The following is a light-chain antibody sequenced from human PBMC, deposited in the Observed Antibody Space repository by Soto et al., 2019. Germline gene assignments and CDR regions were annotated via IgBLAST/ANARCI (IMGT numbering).Light chain of an antibody. J-gene: IGLJ1*01. CDR2: GNT. V-gene: IGLV1-40*01. CDR1: SSNIGAGYD. CDR3: QSYDSSLRGSV. Sequence: QSVLTQPPSVSGAPGQRVTISCTGSSSNIGAGYDVHWYQQLPGTAPKLLIHGNTNRPSGVPDRISGSKSGTSASLAITGLQAGDEADYYCQSYDSSLRGSVFGTGTKLTVL.